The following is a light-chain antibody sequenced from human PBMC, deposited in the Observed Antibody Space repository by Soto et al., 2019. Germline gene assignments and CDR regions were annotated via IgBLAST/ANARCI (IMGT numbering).Light chain of an antibody. Sequence: DVVMTQSPVSLPVTLGQPASISCRSSQSLVFSDGDAYLTWFQQRPGQSPRRLIYKVSNRDSGVPDRFGGSGSGTDFTLKISRVEAEDVGVYYCMQGTHWPPTFGQGTNLKIK. V-gene: IGKV2-30*01. J-gene: IGKJ2*01. CDR1: QSLVFSDGDAY. CDR2: KVS. CDR3: MQGTHWPPT.